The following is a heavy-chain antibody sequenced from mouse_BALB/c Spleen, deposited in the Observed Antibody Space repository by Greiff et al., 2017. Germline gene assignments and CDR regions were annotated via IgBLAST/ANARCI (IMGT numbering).Heavy chain of an antibody. CDR2: IWGDGST. V-gene: IGHV2-6-7*01. CDR3: ARNYYGSYWYFDV. J-gene: IGHJ1*01. CDR1: GFSLTGYG. Sequence: VKLQESGPGLVAPSQSLSITCTVSGFSLTGYGVNWVRQPPGKGLEWLGMIWGDGSTDYNSALKSRLSISKDNSKSQVFLKMNSLQTDDTARYYCARNYYGSYWYFDVWGAGTTVTVSS. D-gene: IGHD1-1*01.